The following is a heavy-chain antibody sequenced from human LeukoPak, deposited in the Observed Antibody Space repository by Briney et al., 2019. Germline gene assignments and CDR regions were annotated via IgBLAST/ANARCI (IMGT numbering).Heavy chain of an antibody. D-gene: IGHD3-3*01. Sequence: PSETLSLICTVSGGPIRNSYWSWVRHSAGTGMQWIGRIHGTLGSTNHNPSLKSRVVMSLDTSSNQFSLRLSAMSAADTATYYCARIFDRDIWGQGTLVTASP. CDR1: GGPIRNSY. CDR3: ARIFDRDI. J-gene: IGHJ3*02. CDR2: IHGTLGST. V-gene: IGHV4-4*07.